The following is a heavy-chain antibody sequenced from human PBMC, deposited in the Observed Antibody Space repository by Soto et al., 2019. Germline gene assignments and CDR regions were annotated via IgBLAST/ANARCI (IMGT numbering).Heavy chain of an antibody. CDR3: AKDRHDWNRIGYFDY. V-gene: IGHV3-30*18. CDR2: ISYDGRNK. Sequence: QVRLQESGGGVVQPGRSLRLSCTASGFTFSSYGMHWVRQAPGKGLEWVAVISYDGRNKFYADSVKGRFTISRDNSKNTSDLQMNSLRGEDSALYYCAKDRHDWNRIGYFDYWGQGTLVTVSA. CDR1: GFTFSSYG. J-gene: IGHJ4*02. D-gene: IGHD1-1*01.